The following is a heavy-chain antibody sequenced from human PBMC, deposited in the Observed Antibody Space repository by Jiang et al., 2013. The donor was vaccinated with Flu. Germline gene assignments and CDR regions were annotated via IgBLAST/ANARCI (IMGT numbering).Heavy chain of an antibody. CDR3: AREAAADYYYYGMDV. CDR2: IIPIFGTA. CDR1: GYTFTTYA. Sequence: GAEVKKPGASVKVSCKASGYTFTTYAISWVRQAPGQGLEWMGGIIPIFGTANYAQKFQGRVTITADESTSTAYMELSSLRSEDTAVYYCAREAAADYYYYGMDVWGQGTTVTVSS. D-gene: IGHD6-13*01. J-gene: IGHJ6*02. V-gene: IGHV1-69*13.